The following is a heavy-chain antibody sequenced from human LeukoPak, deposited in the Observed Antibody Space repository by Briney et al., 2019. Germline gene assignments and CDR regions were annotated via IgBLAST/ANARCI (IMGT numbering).Heavy chain of an antibody. Sequence: GGSLRLSCAASGFTFSSYSMNWVRQAPGKGLEWVSYISSSSSTIYYADSVKGRFTISRDNAKNSLYLQMNSLRAEDTAVYYCAREPGGGDFWSGYYTPPYYFDYWGQGTLVTVSS. V-gene: IGHV3-48*01. CDR2: ISSSSSTI. CDR3: AREPGGGDFWSGYYTPPYYFDY. CDR1: GFTFSSYS. J-gene: IGHJ4*02. D-gene: IGHD3-3*01.